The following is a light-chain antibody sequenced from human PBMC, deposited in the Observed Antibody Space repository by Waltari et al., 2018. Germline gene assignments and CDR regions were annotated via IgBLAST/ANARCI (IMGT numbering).Light chain of an antibody. CDR3: CSFAGSISVFTV. J-gene: IGLJ1*01. CDR1: SSDVGGYNL. V-gene: IGLV2-23*02. Sequence: QSALTQFASVSGSPGQSITISCTGTSSDVGGYNLVSWYHQHPGRAPKLIIYDVTKRPSGVSTPFSGSKSGNTASLTISGLQAEDAADYYCCSFAGSISVFTVFGTGTTVTVL. CDR2: DVT.